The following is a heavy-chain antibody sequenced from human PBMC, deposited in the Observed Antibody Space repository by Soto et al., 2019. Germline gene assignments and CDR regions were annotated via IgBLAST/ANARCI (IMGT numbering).Heavy chain of an antibody. CDR1: GFTFDDYA. D-gene: IGHD3-3*01. CDR3: AKGKYDFWSGYYY. J-gene: IGHJ4*02. Sequence: GGSLRLSCAASGFTFDDYAMHWVRQAPGKGLEWVSGTSWNSGSIGYADSVKGRFTISRDNAKNSLYLQMNSLRAEDTALYYCAKGKYDFWSGYYYWGQGTLVTVSS. CDR2: TSWNSGSI. V-gene: IGHV3-9*01.